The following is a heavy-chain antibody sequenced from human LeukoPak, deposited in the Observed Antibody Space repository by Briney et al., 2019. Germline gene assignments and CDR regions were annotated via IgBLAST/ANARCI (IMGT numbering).Heavy chain of an antibody. CDR2: INPNSVGT. V-gene: IGHV1-2*02. CDR3: RTDRYGDYGDYIDY. Sequence: ASVKVSCKASGYTFTGYYMQWVRQAPGQGLEWMGWINPNSVGTNYAQKFQGRVTMTRDTSISTAYMELSRLRSDDTAVYYCRTDRYGDYGDYIDYWGQGTLVTVSS. D-gene: IGHD4-17*01. CDR1: GYTFTGYY. J-gene: IGHJ4*02.